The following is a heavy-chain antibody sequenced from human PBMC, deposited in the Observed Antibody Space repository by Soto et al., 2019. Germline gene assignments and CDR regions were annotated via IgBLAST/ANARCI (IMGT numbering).Heavy chain of an antibody. CDR1: GFTFSSYG. CDR2: IWYDGSNK. V-gene: IGHV3-33*01. CDR3: ARDPSPYYFDSSGSSPFDY. Sequence: PGGSLRLSCAASGFTFSSYGMHWVRQAPGKGLEWVAVIWYDGSNKFYTDSVKGRFTISRDNSKKTLYLQMNSLRAEDTAVYYCARDPSPYYFDSSGSSPFDYWGQGTLVTVSS. D-gene: IGHD3-22*01. J-gene: IGHJ4*02.